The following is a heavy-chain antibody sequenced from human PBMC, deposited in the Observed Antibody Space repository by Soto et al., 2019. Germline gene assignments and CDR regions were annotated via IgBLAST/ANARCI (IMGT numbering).Heavy chain of an antibody. J-gene: IGHJ2*01. CDR1: GASVNTGSYY. CDR3: ARWLTAATAYWYFDL. CDR2: IFHSGST. V-gene: IGHV4-61*01. Sequence: ASETLSLTCTVSGASVNTGSYYWNWLRQPAGRGLEWIGSIFHSGSTNYNPSLRSRVTMSVDTSKNEFSVTLSSVTDAETAVYYCARWLTAATAYWYFDLWGRGTLVTVSS. D-gene: IGHD6-13*01.